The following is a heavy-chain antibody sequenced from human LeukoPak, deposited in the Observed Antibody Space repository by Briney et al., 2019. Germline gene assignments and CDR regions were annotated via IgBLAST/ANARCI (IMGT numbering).Heavy chain of an antibody. J-gene: IGHJ4*02. D-gene: IGHD3-22*01. CDR1: GYSISSGYY. V-gene: IGHV4-61*01. Sequence: PSETLSLTCTVSGYSISSGYYWGWIRQPPGKGLEGIGYLYYSGSTNYNPSLKSRVTISVDTSKNQFSLKLSSVTAADTAVYYCAKDSYYDSNNSFDYWGQGTLVTVSS. CDR3: AKDSYYDSNNSFDY. CDR2: LYYSGST.